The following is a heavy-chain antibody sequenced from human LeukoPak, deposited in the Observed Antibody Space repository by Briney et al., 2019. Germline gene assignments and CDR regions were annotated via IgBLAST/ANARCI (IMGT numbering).Heavy chain of an antibody. CDR2: VSASGGGT. V-gene: IGHV3-23*01. J-gene: IGHJ4*02. CDR3: AKSLGNQGVIDY. Sequence: GGSLRLSCAASGFIFRNHAMNWVRQAPGQGLEWVSGVSASGGGTFNTDSVKGRFSISRDNSKNTLYLEMNSLRPEDTALYYCAKSLGNQGVIDYWGQGTLVTVSS. CDR1: GFIFRNHA. D-gene: IGHD3-10*01.